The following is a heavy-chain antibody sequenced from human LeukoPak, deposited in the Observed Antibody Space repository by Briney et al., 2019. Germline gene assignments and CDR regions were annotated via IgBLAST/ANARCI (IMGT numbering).Heavy chain of an antibody. Sequence: GGSLRLSCAASGFNVNSFEMTWVRQAPGLGLEFLSYISDSGGVIKYADSVKGRFIISRDSAENALYLQMNSLRAEDTAVYYCAREWDGMDVWGQGTTVTVS. CDR2: ISDSGGVI. CDR1: GFNVNSFE. CDR3: AREWDGMDV. J-gene: IGHJ6*02. D-gene: IGHD1-26*01. V-gene: IGHV3-48*03.